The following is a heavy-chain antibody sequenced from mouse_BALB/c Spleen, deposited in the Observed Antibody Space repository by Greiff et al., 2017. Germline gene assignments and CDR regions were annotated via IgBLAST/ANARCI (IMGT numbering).Heavy chain of an antibody. D-gene: IGHD2-1*01. CDR3: TIGNRYFDV. CDR1: GYTFTSYW. Sequence: VQLQQSGADLAKPGASVKMSCKASGYTFTSYWMHWVKQRPGQGLEWIGYINPSTGYTEYNQKFKDKATLTADKSSSTAYMQLSSLTSEDSAVYYCTIGNRYFDVWGAGTTVTVSS. V-gene: IGHV1-7*01. J-gene: IGHJ1*01. CDR2: INPSTGYT.